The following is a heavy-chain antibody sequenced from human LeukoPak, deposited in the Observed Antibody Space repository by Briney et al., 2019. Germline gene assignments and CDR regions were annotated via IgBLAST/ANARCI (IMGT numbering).Heavy chain of an antibody. D-gene: IGHD3-16*02. CDR1: GYTFTSYY. Sequence: GASVKVSCKASGYTFTSYYMHWVRQAPGQGLEWMGIINPSGGSTSYAQKFQGGVTMTRDTSTSTVYMELSSLRSEDTAVYYCARGRYDYVWGSYRPYYFDYWGQGTLVTVSS. V-gene: IGHV1-46*01. J-gene: IGHJ4*02. CDR3: ARGRYDYVWGSYRPYYFDY. CDR2: INPSGGST.